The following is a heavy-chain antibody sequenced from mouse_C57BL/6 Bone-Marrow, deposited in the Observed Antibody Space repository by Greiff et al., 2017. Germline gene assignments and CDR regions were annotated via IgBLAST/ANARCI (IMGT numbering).Heavy chain of an antibody. CDR2: INPSTGGT. CDR3: ARSSVGYAMDY. J-gene: IGHJ4*01. Sequence: EVQLMESGPELVKPGASVKISCKASGYSFTGYYMNWVKQSPEKSLEWIGEINPSTGGTTYNQKFKAKATLTVDKSSSTAYMQLKSLTSEDSAVYDCARSSVGYAMDYWGQGTTVTVSS. CDR1: GYSFTGYY. V-gene: IGHV1-42*01.